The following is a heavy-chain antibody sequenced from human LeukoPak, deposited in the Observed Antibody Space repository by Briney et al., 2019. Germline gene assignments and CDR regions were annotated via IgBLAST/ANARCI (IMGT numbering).Heavy chain of an antibody. CDR1: GFTFSSYS. D-gene: IGHD2-15*01. J-gene: IGHJ4*02. Sequence: PGGSLRLSCAASGFTFSSYSMNWVRQAPGKGLEWVSYISSSSSTIYYADSVKGRFTISRDNSKNTLYLQMNSLRAEDTAVYYCAKDLSFLDCSGGSCYDYWGQGTLVTVSS. CDR2: ISSSSSTI. CDR3: AKDLSFLDCSGGSCYDY. V-gene: IGHV3-48*01.